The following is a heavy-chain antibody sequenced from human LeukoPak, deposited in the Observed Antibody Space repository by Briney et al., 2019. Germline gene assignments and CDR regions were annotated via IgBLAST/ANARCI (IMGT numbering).Heavy chain of an antibody. V-gene: IGHV1-69*13. Sequence: SVKVSCKASGGTFSSYAISWVRQAPGQGLEWMGGIIPIFGTANYAQKFQGRVTITADESTSTAYMELSSLRSEDTAVYYCARDLVGATDAFDIWGQGTMVTVSS. J-gene: IGHJ3*02. D-gene: IGHD1-26*01. CDR3: ARDLVGATDAFDI. CDR2: IIPIFGTA. CDR1: GGTFSSYA.